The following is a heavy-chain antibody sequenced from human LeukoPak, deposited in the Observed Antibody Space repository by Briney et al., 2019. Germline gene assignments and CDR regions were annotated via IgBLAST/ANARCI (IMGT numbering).Heavy chain of an antibody. J-gene: IGHJ4*02. CDR1: GGTFSSYA. V-gene: IGHV1-2*02. CDR3: ASGLRLGELSPNFDY. CDR2: INPNSGGT. Sequence: GASVKVSCKASGGTFSSYAISWVRQAPGQGLEWMGWINPNSGGTNYAQKFQGRVTMTRDTSISTAYMELSRLRSDDTAVYYCASGLRLGELSPNFDYWGQGTLVTVSS. D-gene: IGHD3-16*02.